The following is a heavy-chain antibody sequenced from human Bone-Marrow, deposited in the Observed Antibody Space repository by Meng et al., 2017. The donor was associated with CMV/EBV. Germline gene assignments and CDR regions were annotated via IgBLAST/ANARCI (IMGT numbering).Heavy chain of an antibody. CDR2: IKQDGSEK. CDR3: ARYRWFDP. D-gene: IGHD1-1*01. V-gene: IGHV3-7*01. Sequence: GGSLRLSCAASGFTFSSYSMNWVRQAPGKGLEWVANIKQDGSEKHYVDSVKGRFTISRDNAKNSLYLQMNSLRAEDTAVYYCARYRWFDPWGQGTLVTVSS. CDR1: GFTFSSYS. J-gene: IGHJ5*02.